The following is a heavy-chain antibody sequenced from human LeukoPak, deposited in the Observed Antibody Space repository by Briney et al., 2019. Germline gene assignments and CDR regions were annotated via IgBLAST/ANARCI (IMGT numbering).Heavy chain of an antibody. CDR2: IYYSGST. J-gene: IGHJ3*02. CDR3: ARGVELEPWRLDAFDI. Sequence: SETLSLTCAVYGGSFSSYYWGWIRQPPGKGLEWIGSIYYSGSTYYNPSLKSRVTISVDTSKNQFSLKLSSVTAADTAVYYCARGVELEPWRLDAFDIWGQGTMVTVSS. D-gene: IGHD1-1*01. V-gene: IGHV4-39*07. CDR1: GGSFSSYY.